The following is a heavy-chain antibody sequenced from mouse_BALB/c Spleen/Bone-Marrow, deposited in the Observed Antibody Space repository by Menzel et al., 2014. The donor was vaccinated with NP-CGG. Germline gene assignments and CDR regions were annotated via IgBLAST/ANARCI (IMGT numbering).Heavy chain of an antibody. Sequence: QVQLQQSGPELVKPGALVKISCTASGYTFTSYDINWVKQRPGRGLEWIGWIYPGDGSTKYNEKFQGKATLTADKSSSTAYMQLSSLTSENSAVYFYARSGDSSGYGFAYWGQGTLVTVSA. CDR1: GYTFTSYD. V-gene: IGHV1S56*01. J-gene: IGHJ3*01. CDR3: ARSGDSSGYGFAY. D-gene: IGHD3-2*01. CDR2: IYPGDGST.